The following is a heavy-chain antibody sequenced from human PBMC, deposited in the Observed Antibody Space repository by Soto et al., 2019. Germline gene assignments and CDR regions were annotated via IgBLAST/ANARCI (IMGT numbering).Heavy chain of an antibody. D-gene: IGHD5-12*01. J-gene: IGHJ6*02. CDR2: ISGDNGDT. CDR1: GYSFTAFG. CDR3: ARAEAYRGNRHAMDV. V-gene: IGHV1-18*01. Sequence: QVQLVQSGAEVNKPGASVKVSCKATGYSFTAFGLIWVRQAPGQGLEWMGWISGDNGDTNYAQNLQGRGTMTTDTSTSTASMQPRSLKSDATAAYYCARAEAYRGNRHAMDVWAQGSTVSVS.